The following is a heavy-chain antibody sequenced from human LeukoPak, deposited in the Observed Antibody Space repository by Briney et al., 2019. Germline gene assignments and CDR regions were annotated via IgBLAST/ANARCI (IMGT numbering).Heavy chain of an antibody. Sequence: PGGSLRLSCAASGFTFSSYWMLWVRQAPGKGLVWVSRINSDGSSTSYADSVKGRFTISRDNAKNTLYLQMNSLRAEDTAVYYCARNTYYYDSSGYYGSLCDYWGQGTLVTVSS. D-gene: IGHD3-22*01. V-gene: IGHV3-74*01. J-gene: IGHJ4*02. CDR3: ARNTYYYDSSGYYGSLCDY. CDR1: GFTFSSYW. CDR2: INSDGSST.